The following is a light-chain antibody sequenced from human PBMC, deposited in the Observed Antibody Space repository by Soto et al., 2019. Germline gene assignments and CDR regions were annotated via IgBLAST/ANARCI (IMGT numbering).Light chain of an antibody. Sequence: IVMTQSPATLSASPGERATLSCRASQSVSINLAWYQQKPGQAPRLLIYETSYRATGIPARFSGSGYGTEFTLTISSLQSEDFAIYYCQQYDDWPPVTFGPGTKVDI. CDR3: QQYDDWPPVT. CDR2: ETS. CDR1: QSVSIN. J-gene: IGKJ3*01. V-gene: IGKV3-15*01.